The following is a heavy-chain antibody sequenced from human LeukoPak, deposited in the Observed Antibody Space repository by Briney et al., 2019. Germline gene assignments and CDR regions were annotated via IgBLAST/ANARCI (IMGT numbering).Heavy chain of an antibody. CDR2: IYYSGST. CDR1: GGSISSYY. J-gene: IGHJ4*02. Sequence: PSETLSLTCTVSGGSISSYYWSWIRQPPGKGLEWIGYIYYSGSTNYNPSLKSRVTISVDTSKNQFSLKLSSVTAADTAVYYCARGVGGYSYGTYDYWGQGTLVAVSS. V-gene: IGHV4-59*01. D-gene: IGHD5-18*01. CDR3: ARGVGGYSYGTYDY.